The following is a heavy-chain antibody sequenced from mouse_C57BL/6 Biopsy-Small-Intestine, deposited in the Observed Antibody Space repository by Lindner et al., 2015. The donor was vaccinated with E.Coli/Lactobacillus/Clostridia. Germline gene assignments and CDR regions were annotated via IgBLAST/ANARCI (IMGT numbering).Heavy chain of an antibody. CDR1: GYAFTNYL. J-gene: IGHJ3*01. Sequence: VQLQESGAELVRPGTSVKVSCRASGYAFTNYLIDWIKQRPGQGLEWIGVINPGSGGTDYNEKFKGKATFTADTSSNTAYMQLSSLTTEDSAIYYCTRDWVSWGQGTLVTVSA. CDR2: INPGSGGT. D-gene: IGHD4-1*01. CDR3: TRDWVS. V-gene: IGHV1-54*02.